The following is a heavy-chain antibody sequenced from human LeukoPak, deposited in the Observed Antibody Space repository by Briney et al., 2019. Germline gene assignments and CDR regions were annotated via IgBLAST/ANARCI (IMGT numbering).Heavy chain of an antibody. Sequence: GGSLRLSCTASGFTFGDYAMSWVRQAPGKGLEWVGFIRSKAYGGATEYAASVKGRFTISRDDSKSIAYLQMNSLNTEDTAVYYCARWGYCSGGNCYIDYWGQGTLVTVSS. CDR1: GFTFGDYA. J-gene: IGHJ4*02. V-gene: IGHV3-49*04. CDR3: ARWGYCSGGNCYIDY. CDR2: IRSKAYGGAT. D-gene: IGHD2-15*01.